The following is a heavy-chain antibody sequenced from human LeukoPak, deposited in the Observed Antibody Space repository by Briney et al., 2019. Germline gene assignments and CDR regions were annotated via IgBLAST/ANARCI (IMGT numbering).Heavy chain of an antibody. J-gene: IGHJ5*02. CDR3: ARADRLHGGPYLIGP. V-gene: IGHV1-2*02. Sequence: ASVKVSCKTSGYSFTDYYMHWVRQAPGQGLEWMGWISPNSGGTSSAQKFQGRVTMTRDTSISTVYVEVSWLTSDDTAIYYCARADRLHGGPYLIGPWGQGTLVTVSS. CDR1: GYSFTDYY. CDR2: ISPNSGGT. D-gene: IGHD2-21*01.